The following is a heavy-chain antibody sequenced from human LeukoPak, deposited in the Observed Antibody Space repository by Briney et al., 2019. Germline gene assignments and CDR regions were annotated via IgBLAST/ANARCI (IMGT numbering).Heavy chain of an antibody. CDR2: ISSSGSTI. Sequence: YISSSGSTIYYADSVKGRFTISRDNAKNSLYLQMNSLRAEDTAVYYCARSAGYMDVWGKGTTVTVSS. V-gene: IGHV3-11*04. J-gene: IGHJ6*03. CDR3: ARSAGYMDV.